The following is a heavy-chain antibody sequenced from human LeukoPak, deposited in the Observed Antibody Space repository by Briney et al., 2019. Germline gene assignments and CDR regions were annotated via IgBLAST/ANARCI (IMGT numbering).Heavy chain of an antibody. CDR2: ISGYNGNT. Sequence: GASVKVSCKASGYTFTKYDFSWVRQAPGQGLEWMGWISGYNGNTNYAQKLQGRVTMTMDTSTSTAYMELRSLRSDATAVYYCARDYASGSWYSDYWGQGTLVTVSS. J-gene: IGHJ4*02. CDR3: ARDYASGSWYSDY. D-gene: IGHD3-10*01. CDR1: GYTFTKYD. V-gene: IGHV1-18*01.